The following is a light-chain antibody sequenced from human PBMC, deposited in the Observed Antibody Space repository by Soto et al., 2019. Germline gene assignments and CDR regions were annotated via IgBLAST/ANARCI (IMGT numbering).Light chain of an antibody. J-gene: IGKJ4*01. CDR2: AAS. V-gene: IGKV1-9*01. Sequence: DIQLTQSPSFLSASVGDRVTITCRASQGIASFLAWYQQKPGQAPKLLIYAASTLQSGVPSRFSGSGSGTEFTLTITSLQPEDFATYYCQQFNDYPFGGGTKVEIK. CDR3: QQFNDYP. CDR1: QGIASF.